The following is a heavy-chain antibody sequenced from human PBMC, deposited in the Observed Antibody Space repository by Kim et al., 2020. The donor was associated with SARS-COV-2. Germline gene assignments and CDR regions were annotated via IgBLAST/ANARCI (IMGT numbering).Heavy chain of an antibody. CDR3: ARDLDRGPWWFDP. CDR2: ISSSSSYI. V-gene: IGHV3-21*01. J-gene: IGHJ5*02. Sequence: GGSLRLSCAASGFTFSSYSMNWVRQAPGKGLEWVSSISSSSSYIYYADSVKGRFTISRDNAKNSLYLQMNSLRAEDTAVYYCARDLDRGPWWFDPWGQGTLVTVSS. CDR1: GFTFSSYS. D-gene: IGHD3-10*01.